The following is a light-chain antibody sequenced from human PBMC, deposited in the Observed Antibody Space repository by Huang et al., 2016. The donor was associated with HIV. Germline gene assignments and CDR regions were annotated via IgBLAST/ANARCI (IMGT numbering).Light chain of an antibody. CDR2: WES. CDR1: QSVLYSSNNKGF. J-gene: IGKJ2*01. CDR3: QQSYRSPFT. V-gene: IGKV4-1*01. Sequence: DIVLTQSPDSLGVSLGERATINCRSSQSVLYSSNNKGFIGWYQHQPGQPRKLLLYWESTRESWFPARFSGSGSGTVFTLSISSLQAEDVAVYYCQQSYRSPFTFGQGTSLGIK.